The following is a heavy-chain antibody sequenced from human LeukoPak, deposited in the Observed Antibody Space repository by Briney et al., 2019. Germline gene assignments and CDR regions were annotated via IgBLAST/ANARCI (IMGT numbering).Heavy chain of an antibody. CDR3: ARFGIGDIVVVPAARYGTFDY. Sequence: SETLSLTCAVYGGSFSGYYWSWIRQPPGKGLEWIGEINHSGSTNYNPSLKGRVTISVDTSKNQFSLKLSSVTAADTAVYYCARFGIGDIVVVPAARYGTFDYGGKGPLLTVPS. V-gene: IGHV4-34*01. J-gene: IGHJ4*02. CDR2: INHSGST. D-gene: IGHD2-2*01. CDR1: GGSFSGYY.